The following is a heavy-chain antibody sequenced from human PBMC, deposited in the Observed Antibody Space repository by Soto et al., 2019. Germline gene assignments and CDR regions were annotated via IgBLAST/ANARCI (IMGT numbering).Heavy chain of an antibody. J-gene: IGHJ5*02. Sequence: PGGSLRLSCAASGFTFDDYAMHWVRQAPGKGLEWVSGISWNSGSIGYADSVKGRFTISRDNAKNSLYLQMNSLRAEDTALYYCAKDSKRFGELFYFDPWGQGTLVTVAS. V-gene: IGHV3-9*01. CDR1: GFTFDDYA. CDR2: ISWNSGSI. D-gene: IGHD3-10*01. CDR3: AKDSKRFGELFYFDP.